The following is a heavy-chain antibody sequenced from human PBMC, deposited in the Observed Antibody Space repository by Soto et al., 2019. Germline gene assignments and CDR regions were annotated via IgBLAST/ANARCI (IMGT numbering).Heavy chain of an antibody. D-gene: IGHD3-22*01. CDR1: GFSLSTSGVG. CDR3: AHSPFYDSSGYRAGDFFHFDY. V-gene: IGHV2-5*02. Sequence: QITLKESGPTLVKPTQTLTLTCTFSGFSLSTSGVGVGWIRQPPGKALEWLALIYWDDDKRYSPSLKSRLTITKDTSKNQVVLTMTNMDPVDTATYYCAHSPFYDSSGYRAGDFFHFDYWGQGTLVTVSS. CDR2: IYWDDDK. J-gene: IGHJ4*02.